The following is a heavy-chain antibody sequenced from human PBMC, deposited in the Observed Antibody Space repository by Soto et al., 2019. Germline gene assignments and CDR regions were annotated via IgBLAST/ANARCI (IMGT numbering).Heavy chain of an antibody. D-gene: IGHD3-16*01. J-gene: IGHJ1*01. CDR1: GFNVNGNF. CDR3: AKERLEDTGLGFEF. Sequence: EVHLGQSGGGSIQPGGSLRLSCAVSGFNVNGNFLSWVRRARGKGLERVSVIYGGGSTYYASTVKGRFTISRDNAKNTLYLQMDTLRGDGAAAYYCAKERLEDTGLGFEFWGQGTLVTVSS. V-gene: IGHV3-53*01. CDR2: IYGGGST.